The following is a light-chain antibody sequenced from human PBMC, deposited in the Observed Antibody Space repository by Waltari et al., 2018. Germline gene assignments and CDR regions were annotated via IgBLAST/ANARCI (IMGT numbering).Light chain of an antibody. CDR2: DVN. J-gene: IGLJ3*02. Sequence: SALTQPASVSGAPGQSIIISCTGISNDVGGYNYVSWYQQHPGKAPKLIIYDVNNRPSGISYRFSGSKSGDTASLTISGLQPEDEADYYCSSCASTIPLGVFGGGTKLTVL. CDR1: SNDVGGYNY. CDR3: SSCASTIPLGV. V-gene: IGLV2-14*01.